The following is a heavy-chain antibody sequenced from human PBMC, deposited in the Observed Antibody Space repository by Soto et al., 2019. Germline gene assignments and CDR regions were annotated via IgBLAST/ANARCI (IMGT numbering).Heavy chain of an antibody. CDR3: TTVTTVDYYFDY. J-gene: IGHJ4*02. CDR2: IRKRINSYTT. Sequence: GGSLRLSCAASGLTFSDRYMDWVRQAPGKGLGWVGRIRKRINSYTTEYAASVKGRFTISRDDSTNSLYLQMSSLETEDTAVYYCTTVTTVDYYFDYWGQGTLVTVSS. CDR1: GLTFSDRY. V-gene: IGHV3-72*01. D-gene: IGHD4-17*01.